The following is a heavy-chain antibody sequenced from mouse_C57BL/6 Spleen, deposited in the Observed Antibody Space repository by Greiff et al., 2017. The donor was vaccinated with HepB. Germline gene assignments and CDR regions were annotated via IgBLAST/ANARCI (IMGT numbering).Heavy chain of an antibody. Sequence: QVQLKESGAELVKPGASVKMSCKASGYTFTTYPIEWMKQNHGKRLEWIGNFHPYNDDTKYNEKFKGKATLTVEKSSSTVYLELSRLTSDDSAVYYGARGGRYGSAHYYAMDYWGQGTSVTVSS. CDR1: GYTFTTYP. CDR3: ARGGRYGSAHYYAMDY. CDR2: FHPYNDDT. J-gene: IGHJ4*01. D-gene: IGHD1-1*01. V-gene: IGHV1-47*01.